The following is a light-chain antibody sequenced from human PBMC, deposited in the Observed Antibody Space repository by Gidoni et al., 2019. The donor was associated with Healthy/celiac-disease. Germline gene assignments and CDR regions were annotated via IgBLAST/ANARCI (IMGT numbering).Light chain of an antibody. CDR2: AAS. CDR3: QQSYSTPLG. V-gene: IGKV1-39*01. J-gene: IGKJ1*01. CDR1: QSISSY. Sequence: DIQMTQPPSSLSASVGARVTITCRASQSISSYLNWYQQKPGKAPKLLIYAASSLQSGVPSRFSGSGSGTDFTLTISSLQPEDFATYYCQQSYSTPLGFGQGTKVEIK.